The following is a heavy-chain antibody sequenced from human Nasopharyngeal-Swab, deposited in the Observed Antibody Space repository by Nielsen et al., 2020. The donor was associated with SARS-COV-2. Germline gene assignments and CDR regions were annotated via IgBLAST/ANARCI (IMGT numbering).Heavy chain of an antibody. D-gene: IGHD6-19*01. J-gene: IGHJ4*02. CDR3: ARIAVAVPPV. V-gene: IGHV6-1*01. CDR2: TYYRSMWNN. Sequence: SQTLSLTCAISGDSVSSNTAAWNWIRQSPSRGLEWLGRTYYRSMWNNDYAVSVRGRITINPDPSKNQFSLQLNSVTPEDTAVYYCARIAVAVPPVWGQGTLVTVSS. CDR1: GDSVSSNTAA.